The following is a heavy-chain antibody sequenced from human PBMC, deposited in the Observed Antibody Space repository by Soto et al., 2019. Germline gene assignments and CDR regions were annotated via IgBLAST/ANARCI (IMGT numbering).Heavy chain of an antibody. D-gene: IGHD5-12*01. V-gene: IGHV3-21*01. Sequence: EVQLVESGGGLVKPGGSLRLSCAASGFTFSSYSMNWVRQAPGKGLEWVSSISSSSSYIYYADSVKGRFTISRDNAKNSLYLQMNSLRAEDTAVYYCARPKWQRGGYYYYDMDVWGKGTTVTVSS. CDR2: ISSSSSYI. CDR1: GFTFSSYS. CDR3: ARPKWQRGGYYYYDMDV. J-gene: IGHJ6*03.